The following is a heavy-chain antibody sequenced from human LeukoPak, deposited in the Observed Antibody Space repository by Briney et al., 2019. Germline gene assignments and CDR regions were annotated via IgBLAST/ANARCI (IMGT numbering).Heavy chain of an antibody. J-gene: IGHJ4*02. Sequence: GGSLRLSCAASGFTFSSYAMSWVRQAPGKGLEWVAFIRYDGSNKYYADSVKGRFTISRDNSKNTLYLQMNSLRIEDTTVYYCAKDGEPFGEFLDYWGQGALVTVSS. CDR2: IRYDGSNK. CDR1: GFTFSSYA. CDR3: AKDGEPFGEFLDY. D-gene: IGHD3-10*01. V-gene: IGHV3-30*02.